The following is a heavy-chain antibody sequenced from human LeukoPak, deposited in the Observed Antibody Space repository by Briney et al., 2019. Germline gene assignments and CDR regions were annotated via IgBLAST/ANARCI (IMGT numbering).Heavy chain of an antibody. CDR1: GGSFSGYY. CDR2: IYTSGST. J-gene: IGHJ5*02. V-gene: IGHV4-4*07. Sequence: PSETLSLTCAVYGGSFSGYYWSWIRQPAGKGLEWIGRIYTSGSTTYNPSLKSRVTMSVDTSKSQFSLNLMSVTAADTAVYYRTRDTGTTGEVKFDPWGQGTLVTVSS. D-gene: IGHD4-17*01. CDR3: TRDTGTTGEVKFDP.